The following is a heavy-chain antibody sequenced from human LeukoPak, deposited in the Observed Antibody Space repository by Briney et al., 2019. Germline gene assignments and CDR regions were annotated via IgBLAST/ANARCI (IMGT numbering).Heavy chain of an antibody. CDR3: ARGTLYSSGWYESLVSWAEATWGPYYFDY. CDR1: GYTFTSYD. Sequence: ASVKVSCKASGYTFTSYDINWVRQATGQGLEWMGWMNPNSGNTGYAQKFQGRVTMTRNTSISTAYMELSSLRSEDTAVYYCARGTLYSSGWYESLVSWAEATWGPYYFDYWGQGTLVTVSS. CDR2: MNPNSGNT. D-gene: IGHD6-19*01. J-gene: IGHJ4*02. V-gene: IGHV1-8*01.